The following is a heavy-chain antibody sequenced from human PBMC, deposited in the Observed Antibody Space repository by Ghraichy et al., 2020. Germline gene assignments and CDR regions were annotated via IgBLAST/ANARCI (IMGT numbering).Heavy chain of an antibody. CDR2: MNPNSGNT. D-gene: IGHD3/OR15-3a*01. J-gene: IGHJ6*02. CDR1: GYTFTSYD. V-gene: IGHV1-8*01. CDR3: ARGLFGQVRSLVWTRYYYYGMDV. Sequence: ASVKVSCKASGYTFTSYDINWVRQATGQGLEWMGWMNPNSGNTGYAQKFQGRVTMTRNTSISTAYMELSSLRSEDTAVYYCARGLFGQVRSLVWTRYYYYGMDVWGQGTTVTVSS.